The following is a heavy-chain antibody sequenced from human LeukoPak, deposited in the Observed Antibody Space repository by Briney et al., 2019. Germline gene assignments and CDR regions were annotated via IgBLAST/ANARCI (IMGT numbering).Heavy chain of an antibody. CDR1: GSRFTSYW. Sequence: GASLMISCKGSGSRFTSYWISWVRQLPGKGLEWMGKIDPSDSYTNYSPSFQGHVTISADKSISTAYLQWSSLKASDTAMYYCARHSFDGGFDYWGQGTLVTVSS. CDR3: ARHSFDGGFDY. CDR2: IDPSDSYT. V-gene: IGHV5-10-1*01. D-gene: IGHD3-16*01. J-gene: IGHJ4*02.